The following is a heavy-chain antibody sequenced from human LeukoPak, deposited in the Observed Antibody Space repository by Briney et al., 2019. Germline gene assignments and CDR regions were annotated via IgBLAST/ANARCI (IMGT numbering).Heavy chain of an antibody. V-gene: IGHV1-2*02. CDR3: ARGGSGSYFSWLDP. J-gene: IGHJ5*02. CDR1: GYTFTGYY. Sequence: ASVKVSCKASGYTFTGYYIHWVRQAPGQGLECVGWINPNSGGTNYAQKLQGRVTMTRDTSISTAYMELSRLRSDDTAVYYCARGGSGSYFSWLDPWGQGTLVTVSS. CDR2: INPNSGGT. D-gene: IGHD3-10*01.